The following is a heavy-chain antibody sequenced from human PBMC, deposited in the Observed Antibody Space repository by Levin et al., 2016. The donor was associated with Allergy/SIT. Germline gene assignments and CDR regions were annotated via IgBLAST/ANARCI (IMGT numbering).Heavy chain of an antibody. CDR3: ARGPGVTIPWWFDP. D-gene: IGHD3-3*01. CDR2: INHSGST. Sequence: WIRQPPGKGLEWIGEINHSGSTNYNPSLKSRVTISVDTSKNQFSLKLSSVTAADTAVYYCARGPGVTIPWWFDPWGQGTLVTVSS. J-gene: IGHJ5*02. V-gene: IGHV4-34*01.